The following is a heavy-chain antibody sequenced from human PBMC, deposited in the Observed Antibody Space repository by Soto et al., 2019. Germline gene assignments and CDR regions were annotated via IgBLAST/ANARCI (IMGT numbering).Heavy chain of an antibody. J-gene: IGHJ4*02. CDR3: AREGGGVVVPGYYFDY. Sequence: PSETLSLTCTVSGGSISSGDYYWSWIRQPPGKGLEWIGYIYYSGSTYYNPSLKSRVTISVDTSKNQFSLKLSSVTAADTAVYYCAREGGGVVVPGYYFDYWGQGTPVTVSS. V-gene: IGHV4-30-4*01. CDR1: GGSISSGDYY. D-gene: IGHD2-2*01. CDR2: IYYSGST.